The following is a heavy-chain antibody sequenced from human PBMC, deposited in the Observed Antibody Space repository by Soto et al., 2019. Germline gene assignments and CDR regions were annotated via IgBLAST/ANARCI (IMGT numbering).Heavy chain of an antibody. Sequence: MQLVESGGGLIEPGRSLRLSCAASGFTFDDYAIHWVRQAPGKGLEWVSGISWNSAAIDYAVSVKGRFTIVRDNAMNSLYLQMNHLRPEDTAFYYCAKDRGSSSCDPIFDFWGQGILVTVSS. CDR1: GFTFDDYA. D-gene: IGHD6-13*01. CDR3: AKDRGSSSCDPIFDF. CDR2: ISWNSAAI. J-gene: IGHJ4*02. V-gene: IGHV3-9*01.